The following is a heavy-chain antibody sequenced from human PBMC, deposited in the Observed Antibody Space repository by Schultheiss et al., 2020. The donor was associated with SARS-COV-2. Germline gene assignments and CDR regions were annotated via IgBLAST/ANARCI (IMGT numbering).Heavy chain of an antibody. CDR2: IDRSGDT. D-gene: IGHD3-3*01. V-gene: IGHV4-4*07. Sequence: SETLSLSCSVSGDSFGPYYWSWIRQPAGKGLEWIGRIDRSGDTIYNPSLKSRVTMSIDTSESQFSLKLSSVTAADTAVYYCAGPRTRGGVVISGWFDPWGQGTLVTVSS. CDR3: AGPRTRGGVVISGWFDP. CDR1: GDSFGPYY. J-gene: IGHJ5*02.